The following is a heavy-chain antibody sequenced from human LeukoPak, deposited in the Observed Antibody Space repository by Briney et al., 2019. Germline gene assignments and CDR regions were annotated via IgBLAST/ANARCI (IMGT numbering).Heavy chain of an antibody. CDR3: ATDHDNPDAFDI. D-gene: IGHD1-14*01. CDR1: GDSVSSNTAA. Sequence: SQTLSLTCAISGDSVSSNTAAWNWIRQSPSRGLEWLGRTYYRSKWYHDYAVSVKSRIIINPETPTNQFSLQLNSVTPEDTAVYYCATDHDNPDAFDIWGQGTMVSVSS. J-gene: IGHJ3*02. V-gene: IGHV6-1*01. CDR2: TYYRSKWYH.